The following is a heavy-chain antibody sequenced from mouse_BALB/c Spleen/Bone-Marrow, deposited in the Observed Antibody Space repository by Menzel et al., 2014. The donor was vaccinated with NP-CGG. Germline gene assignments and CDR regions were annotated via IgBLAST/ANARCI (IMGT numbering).Heavy chain of an antibody. Sequence: VQLQQSGPELVKPGASVRISCEASGYSFTSYYIHWVKQGPGQGLEWVGWFFPGSGNIKYNEKFKGEATLQADTSSSTAYMRLSSLTSDDSAVYICARRGNWGYAMDYWGQGTSVTVSP. CDR3: ARRGNWGYAMDY. D-gene: IGHD2-1*01. CDR2: FFPGSGNI. V-gene: IGHV1-66*01. CDR1: GYSFTSYY. J-gene: IGHJ4*01.